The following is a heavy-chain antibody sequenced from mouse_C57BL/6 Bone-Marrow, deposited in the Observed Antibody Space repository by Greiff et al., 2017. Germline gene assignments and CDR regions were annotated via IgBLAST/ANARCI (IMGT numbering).Heavy chain of an antibody. J-gene: IGHJ3*01. V-gene: IGHV1-69*01. Sequence: QVQLQQPGAELVMPGASVKLSCKASGYTFTSYCMHWVKQRPGQGLEWIGEIDPSDSYTNYNQKFKGKSTLTVDKSSSTAYMQRSSLTSEDSAVYYCAREGSWFAYWGQGTLVTVSA. CDR1: GYTFTSYC. CDR2: IDPSDSYT. CDR3: AREGSWFAY.